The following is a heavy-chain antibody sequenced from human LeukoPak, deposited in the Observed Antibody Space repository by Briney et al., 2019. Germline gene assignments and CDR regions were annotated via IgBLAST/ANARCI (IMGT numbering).Heavy chain of an antibody. Sequence: RAGGSLRLSCAASGFTFSFYWMSWVRQAPGKGLEWVANIKRDGSEKYYVDSVKGRFTISKDNAKNSLYLQMNSLRAEDTAVYYCAMPDYWGQGTLVTVSS. V-gene: IGHV3-7*01. CDR1: GFTFSFYW. CDR2: IKRDGSEK. CDR3: AMPDY. J-gene: IGHJ4*02.